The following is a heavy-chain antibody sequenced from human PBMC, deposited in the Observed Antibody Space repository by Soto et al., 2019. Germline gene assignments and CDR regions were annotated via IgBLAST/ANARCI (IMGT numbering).Heavy chain of an antibody. CDR3: ARDVYYGSGSYSPVNYYYYGMDV. Sequence: ASVKVSCKASGYTFTSYGISWVRQAPGQGLEWMGWISAYNGNTNYAQKLQGRVTMTTDTSTSTAYMELRSLRPDDTAVYYCARDVYYGSGSYSPVNYYYYGMDVWGQGTTVTVSS. J-gene: IGHJ6*02. D-gene: IGHD3-10*01. V-gene: IGHV1-18*01. CDR2: ISAYNGNT. CDR1: GYTFTSYG.